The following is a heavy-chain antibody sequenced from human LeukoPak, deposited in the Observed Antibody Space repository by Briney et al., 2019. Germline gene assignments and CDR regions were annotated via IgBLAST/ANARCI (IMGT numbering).Heavy chain of an antibody. CDR1: GFTFSDYS. J-gene: IGHJ4*02. Sequence: GGSLRLSCAASGFTFSDYSMNWVRQAPGKGLEWILYISSSGSTTYYADSVEGRFTISRDNAKNSLYVQMDSLRPEDTAVYYCARDPDYYDTSGPYFDYWARESWSPSPQ. CDR3: ARDPDYYDTSGPYFDY. V-gene: IGHV3-48*04. CDR2: ISSSGSTT. D-gene: IGHD3-22*01.